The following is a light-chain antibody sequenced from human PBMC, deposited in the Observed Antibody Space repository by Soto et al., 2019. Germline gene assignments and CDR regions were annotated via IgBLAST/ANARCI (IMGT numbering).Light chain of an antibody. CDR1: SSDVGGYNY. Sequence: QSVLTQPPSASRSPGQSVTISCTGTSSDVGGYNYVSWYQQHPGKAPKLMIYEVNKRPPGVPDRFSASKSGNTASLTVSGLQAEDEADYYCSSYAGSNILFGTGTKVTVL. J-gene: IGLJ1*01. CDR3: SSYAGSNIL. CDR2: EVN. V-gene: IGLV2-8*02.